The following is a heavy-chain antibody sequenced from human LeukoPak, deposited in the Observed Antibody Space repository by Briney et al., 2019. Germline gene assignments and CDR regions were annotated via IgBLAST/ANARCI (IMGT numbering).Heavy chain of an antibody. CDR2: ISSSSSTI. CDR3: ARGYRGSSRTFDY. Sequence: QTGGSLRLSCAASGFTFSSYSMNWVRQAPGRGLEWVSYISSSSSTIYYADSVKGRFTISRDNAKNSLYLQMNSLRAEDTAVYYCARGYRGSSRTFDYWGQGTLVTVSS. D-gene: IGHD6-13*01. CDR1: GFTFSSYS. J-gene: IGHJ4*02. V-gene: IGHV3-48*04.